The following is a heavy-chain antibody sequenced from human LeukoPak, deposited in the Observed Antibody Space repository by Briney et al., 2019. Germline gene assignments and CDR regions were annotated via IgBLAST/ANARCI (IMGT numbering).Heavy chain of an antibody. V-gene: IGHV3-9*01. Sequence: GGSLRLSCAASGFTFDEYAMHWVRQAPGKGLELVSGISWNSGSIGYADSVKGRFTISRDNAKNSLYLQMNSLRAEVTALYSCAKVIGYAESGYLISAVDYWGQGTLVTVSS. CDR2: ISWNSGSI. CDR1: GFTFDEYA. J-gene: IGHJ4*01. D-gene: IGHD3-22*01. CDR3: AKVIGYAESGYLISAVDY.